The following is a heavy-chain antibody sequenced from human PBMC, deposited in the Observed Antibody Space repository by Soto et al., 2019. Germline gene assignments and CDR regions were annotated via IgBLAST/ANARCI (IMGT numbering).Heavy chain of an antibody. Sequence: GGSLRLSCAASGFTFSSYGMHWVRQAPGKGLEWVAVISYDGSNKYYADSVKGRFTISRDNSKNTLYLQMNSLRAEDTAVYYCAKVGGDSSGWYVHYYYGMDVWGQGTTVTVSS. D-gene: IGHD6-19*01. CDR3: AKVGGDSSGWYVHYYYGMDV. CDR1: GFTFSSYG. CDR2: ISYDGSNK. J-gene: IGHJ6*02. V-gene: IGHV3-30*18.